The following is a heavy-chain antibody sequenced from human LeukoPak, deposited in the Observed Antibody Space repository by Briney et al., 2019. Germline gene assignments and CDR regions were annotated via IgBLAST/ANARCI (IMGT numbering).Heavy chain of an antibody. CDR3: ARHESGSGAFDI. CDR2: IYYSGST. D-gene: IGHD3-3*01. Sequence: SETLSLTCTVSGGSISSSSYYWGWIRQPPGKGLEWIGSIYYSGSTYYNPSRKSRVTISVDTSKNQFSLKLSSVTAADTAVYYCARHESGSGAFDIWGQGTMVTVSS. CDR1: GGSISSSSYY. V-gene: IGHV4-39*01. J-gene: IGHJ3*02.